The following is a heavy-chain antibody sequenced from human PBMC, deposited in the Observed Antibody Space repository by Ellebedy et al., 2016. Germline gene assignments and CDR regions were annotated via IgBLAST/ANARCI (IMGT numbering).Heavy chain of an antibody. J-gene: IGHJ4*02. Sequence: GGSLRLSCAASGFTFSSYGMHWVRQAPGKGLEWVAVIWYDGSNKYYADSVKGRFTISRDNSKNTLYLQMNSLRAEDTAVYYCARPLNSGSYPLGGEELGYWGQGTLVTVSS. CDR2: IWYDGSNK. CDR3: ARPLNSGSYPLGGEELGY. CDR1: GFTFSSYG. D-gene: IGHD1-26*01. V-gene: IGHV3-33*01.